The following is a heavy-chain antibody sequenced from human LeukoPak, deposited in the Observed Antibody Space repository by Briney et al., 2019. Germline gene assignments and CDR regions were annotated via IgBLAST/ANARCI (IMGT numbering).Heavy chain of an antibody. Sequence: PSETLSLTCTVPGGSISSGDYYWSWLRQPPGKGLEWIGYIYYSGSTNYNPSLKSRVTISLDTSKNQFSLKLSSVTAADTAVYYCARSTWLLDKWGQGTLVTVSS. CDR3: ARSTWLLDK. D-gene: IGHD3-22*01. CDR2: IYYSGST. V-gene: IGHV4-61*08. J-gene: IGHJ4*02. CDR1: GGSISSGDYY.